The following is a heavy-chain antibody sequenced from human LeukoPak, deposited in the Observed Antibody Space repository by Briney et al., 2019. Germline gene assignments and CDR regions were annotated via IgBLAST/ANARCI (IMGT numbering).Heavy chain of an antibody. V-gene: IGHV3-30*02. D-gene: IGHD6-19*01. J-gene: IGHJ6*03. CDR1: GSTFSAYG. CDR2: IRYDGSNK. CDR3: AKAKYSSGWTPGYYYYYMDV. Sequence: GGSLRLSCAASGSTFSAYGMHWVRQAPGKGLEWVTFIRYDGSNKYYADSVKGRFTISKDKSKSTLYLQMNSLRTEDTAVYYCAKAKYSSGWTPGYYYYYMDVWGKGTTVTISS.